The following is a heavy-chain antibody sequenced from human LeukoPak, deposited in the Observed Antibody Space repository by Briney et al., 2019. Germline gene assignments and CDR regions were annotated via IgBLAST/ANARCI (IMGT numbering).Heavy chain of an antibody. CDR1: GGSISSHY. CDR2: IYYSGST. V-gene: IGHV4-59*11. D-gene: IGHD6-13*01. J-gene: IGHJ4*02. Sequence: SETLSLTCTVSGGSISSHYWSWIRHPPGKGLECSGYIYYSGSTNYNPSLKSRVTISVDTSKNQFSLKLSSVTAADTAVYYCARLHSSSWWQPKGGSNYFDYWGQGTLVTGSS. CDR3: ARLHSSSWWQPKGGSNYFDY.